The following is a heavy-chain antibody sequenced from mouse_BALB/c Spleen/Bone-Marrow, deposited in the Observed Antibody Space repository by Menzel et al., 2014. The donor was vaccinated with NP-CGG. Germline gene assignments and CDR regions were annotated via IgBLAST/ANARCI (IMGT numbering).Heavy chain of an antibody. J-gene: IGHJ1*01. Sequence: VKLVEPGAELMKPGASVKISCKATGYTFSSYWIEWVKQRPGHGLEWIGEILPGSGSTNYNEKFKGKATFTADTSSNTAYMQLSSLTSEDSVVYYCARRGGWLGYFDVWGAGTTVTVSS. V-gene: IGHV1-9*01. CDR2: ILPGSGST. CDR3: ARRGGWLGYFDV. CDR1: GYTFSSYW. D-gene: IGHD2-3*01.